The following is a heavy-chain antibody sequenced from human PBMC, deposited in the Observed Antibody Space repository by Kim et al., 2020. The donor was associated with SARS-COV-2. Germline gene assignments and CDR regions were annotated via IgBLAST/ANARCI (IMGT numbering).Heavy chain of an antibody. D-gene: IGHD3-10*01. V-gene: IGHV3-23*01. Sequence: GGSLRLSCAASGFTFSSYALSWVRQAPGKGLEWVSAISGSGGSTYYANPVKGRFTISRDNSKNTLPLQRNSRRAEDTAVYYCAKDMSSGSGSYVFDYWGQGTLITVAA. CDR2: ISGSGGST. J-gene: IGHJ4*02. CDR3: AKDMSSGSGSYVFDY. CDR1: GFTFSSYA.